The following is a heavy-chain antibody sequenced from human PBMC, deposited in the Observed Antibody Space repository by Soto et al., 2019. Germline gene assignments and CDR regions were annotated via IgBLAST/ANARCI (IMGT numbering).Heavy chain of an antibody. CDR1: GYTFNSHE. J-gene: IGHJ4*02. CDR3: ARGGIH. Sequence: GGCLRLSCVASGYTFNSHEMNWVRQAPGKGLEWISSISGSGTTNYAESVKGRFTISRDNAHKSLFLEMKDLRVEDTAVYYCARGGIHWGQGTLVTVSS. CDR2: ISGSGTT. V-gene: IGHV3-48*03. D-gene: IGHD3-16*01.